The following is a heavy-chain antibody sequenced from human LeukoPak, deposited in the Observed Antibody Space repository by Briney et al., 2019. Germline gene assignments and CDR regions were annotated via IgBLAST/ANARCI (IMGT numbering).Heavy chain of an antibody. CDR3: ARGAMRDDYYYYGMDV. CDR2: IWYDGNKK. J-gene: IGHJ6*02. CDR1: GFTFSSYG. Sequence: GRSLRLSCAASGFTFSSYGMYWVRQAPGKGLEWVAVIWYDGNKKYYADSVKGRFTISRDNSKNTVYVQMNSLRADDTAVYFCARGAMRDDYYYYGMDVWGQGTTVTVSS. V-gene: IGHV3-33*01.